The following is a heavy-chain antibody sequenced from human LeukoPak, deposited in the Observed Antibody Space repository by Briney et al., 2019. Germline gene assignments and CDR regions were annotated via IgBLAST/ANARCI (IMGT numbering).Heavy chain of an antibody. J-gene: IGHJ4*02. D-gene: IGHD3-16*01. CDR3: AKDRNIMITFGGVHDY. V-gene: IGHV3-23*01. CDR1: GFPFSHYA. CDR2: ISGSGGST. Sequence: GGSLRLSCEGSGFPFSHYAMSWVRQAPGKGLEWVSAISGSGGSTYYADSVKGRFTISRDNSKNTLYLQMNSLRAEDTAVYYCAKDRNIMITFGGVHDYWGQGTLVTVSS.